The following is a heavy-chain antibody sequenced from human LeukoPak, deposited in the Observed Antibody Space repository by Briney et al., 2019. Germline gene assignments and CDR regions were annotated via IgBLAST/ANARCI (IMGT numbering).Heavy chain of an antibody. CDR3: AKGKILWFGEFGY. V-gene: IGHV3-23*01. D-gene: IGHD3-10*01. CDR2: ISGSGGST. J-gene: IGHJ4*02. CDR1: GFTFSSYA. Sequence: QAGGSLSLSCAASGFTFSSYAMSWARQAPGKGLEWVSAISGSGGSTYYADSVKGRFTISRDNSKNTLYLQMNSLRAEDTAVYYCAKGKILWFGEFGYWGQGTLVTVSS.